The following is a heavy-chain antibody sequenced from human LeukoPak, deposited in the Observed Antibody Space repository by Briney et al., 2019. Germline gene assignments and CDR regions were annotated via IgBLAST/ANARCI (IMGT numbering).Heavy chain of an antibody. CDR3: ARSIGLYSSGWGQPAPGDAFDI. D-gene: IGHD6-19*01. Sequence: SVKVSCKASGGTFSSYAISWVRQAPGQGLEWMGRIIPIFGTANYAQKFQGRGTITTDESTSTAYMELSSLRSEDTAVYYCARSIGLYSSGWGQPAPGDAFDIWGQGTLVTVSS. CDR1: GGTFSSYA. J-gene: IGHJ3*02. CDR2: IIPIFGTA. V-gene: IGHV1-69*05.